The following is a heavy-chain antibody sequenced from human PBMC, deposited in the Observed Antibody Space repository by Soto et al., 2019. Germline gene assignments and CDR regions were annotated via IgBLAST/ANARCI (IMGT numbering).Heavy chain of an antibody. Sequence: QVQLQESGPGLVKPSETLSLTCTVSGGSVSSGSYYWSWIRQPPGKGLEWIGYIYYSGSTNYNPSLKSRVTISVDTSKNQFSLKLSSVTAADTAVYYCARETTITIFGVVNLHGWFDPWGRGTLVTVSS. CDR1: GGSVSSGSYY. V-gene: IGHV4-61*01. CDR2: IYYSGST. CDR3: ARETTITIFGVVNLHGWFDP. J-gene: IGHJ5*02. D-gene: IGHD3-3*01.